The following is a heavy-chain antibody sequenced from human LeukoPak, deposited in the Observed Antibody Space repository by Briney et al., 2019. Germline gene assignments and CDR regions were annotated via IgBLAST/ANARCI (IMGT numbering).Heavy chain of an antibody. CDR3: AKDGRSLVLRFFQFDP. J-gene: IGHJ5*02. CDR1: GFTFSRYA. D-gene: IGHD3-3*01. CDR2: ISGSGDST. V-gene: IGHV3-23*01. Sequence: GGSLRLSCAASGFTFSRYAMSWVRQAPGKGLEWVSAISGSGDSTYYADSVKGRFTISRDNSKNTLYLQMNSLRAEDTAVYYCAKDGRSLVLRFFQFDPWGQGTLVTVSS.